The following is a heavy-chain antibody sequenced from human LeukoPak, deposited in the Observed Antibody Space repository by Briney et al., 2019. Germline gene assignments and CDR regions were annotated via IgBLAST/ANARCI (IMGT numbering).Heavy chain of an antibody. CDR3: ARGLRITIFGVVKNWFDP. D-gene: IGHD3-3*01. V-gene: IGHV1-2*04. J-gene: IGHJ5*02. CDR2: INPNSGGT. CDR1: GYTFTGYY. Sequence: ASVKVSCKASGYTFTGYYMHWVRQAPGQGLECMGWINPNSGGTNYAQKFQGWVTMTRDTSISTAYMELSRLRSDDTAVYYCARGLRITIFGVVKNWFDPWGQGTLVTVSS.